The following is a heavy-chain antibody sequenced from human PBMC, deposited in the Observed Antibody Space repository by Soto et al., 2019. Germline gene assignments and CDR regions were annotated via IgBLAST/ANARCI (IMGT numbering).Heavy chain of an antibody. Sequence: EAQLLESGGGLVQPGGSLRLSCVASGFTFNYYDVSWVRRAPGKGLGWVSTISDTGGDTYYGDSVKGRFSISRDKSRSTVFLQMHSLTVDDTALYYCATSSERLSMATLGGLIPLGFDYWGQGILVTVSS. D-gene: IGHD3-16*02. V-gene: IGHV3-23*01. J-gene: IGHJ4*02. CDR2: ISDTGGDT. CDR3: ATSSERLSMATLGGLIPLGFDY. CDR1: GFTFNYYD.